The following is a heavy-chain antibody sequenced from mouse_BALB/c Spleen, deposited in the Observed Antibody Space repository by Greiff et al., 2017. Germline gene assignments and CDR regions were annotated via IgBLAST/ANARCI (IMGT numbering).Heavy chain of an antibody. D-gene: IGHD2-10*02. CDR2: IWSGGST. CDR1: GFSLTSYG. CDR3: ARNSKYGNYYAMDY. J-gene: IGHJ4*01. Sequence: QVHVKQSGPGLVQPSQSLSITCTVSGFSLTSYGVHWVRQSPGKGLEWLGVIWSGGSTDYNAAFISRLSISKDNSKSQVFFKMNSLQANDTAIYYCARNSKYGNYYAMDYWGQGTSVTVSS. V-gene: IGHV2-2*02.